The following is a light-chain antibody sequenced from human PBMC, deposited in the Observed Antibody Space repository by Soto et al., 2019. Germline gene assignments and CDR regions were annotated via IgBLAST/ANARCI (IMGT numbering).Light chain of an antibody. V-gene: IGLV2-23*01. CDR1: SSDVGSYNL. CDR3: CSYAGSRGVV. J-gene: IGLJ2*01. CDR2: EGS. Sequence: QSALTQPASVSGSPGQSITISCTGTSSDVGSYNLVSWYQQHPGKAPKLMIYEGSKRPSGVSNRFSGSKSGNTASLTISGLQAEDDADYYCCSYAGSRGVVFGGGTKLTVL.